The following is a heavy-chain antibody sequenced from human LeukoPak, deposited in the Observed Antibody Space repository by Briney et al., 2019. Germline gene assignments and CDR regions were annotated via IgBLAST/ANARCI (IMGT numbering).Heavy chain of an antibody. CDR1: GYTFTSYG. Sequence: ASVKVSCKASGYTFTSYGISWVRQAPGQGLEWMGWISAYNGNTNYAQKLQGRVTMTTDTSTSTAYMELRNLRSDDTAVYYCARQPAANLYYYYGMDVWGQGATVTVSS. V-gene: IGHV1-18*01. J-gene: IGHJ6*02. CDR3: ARQPAANLYYYYGMDV. CDR2: ISAYNGNT. D-gene: IGHD2-2*01.